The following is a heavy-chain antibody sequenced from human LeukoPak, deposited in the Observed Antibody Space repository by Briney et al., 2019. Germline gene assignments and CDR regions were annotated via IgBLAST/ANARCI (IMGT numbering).Heavy chain of an antibody. V-gene: IGHV1-2*02. J-gene: IGHJ4*02. CDR1: GYMFTDYF. D-gene: IGHD6-13*01. Sequence: ASVKVSCKASGYMFTDYFMHWVRQAPGQGPEWMGWFNPKSGDKKYAQQFQGRVTMTRDTSINTAYMELSGLTSDDTAIYHCARAQQLTAPAGTFADNWGQGTLVTVSS. CDR3: ARAQQLTAPAGTFADN. CDR2: FNPKSGDK.